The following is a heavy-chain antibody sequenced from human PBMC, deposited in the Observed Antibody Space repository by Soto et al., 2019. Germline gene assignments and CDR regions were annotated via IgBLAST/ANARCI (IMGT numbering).Heavy chain of an antibody. CDR1: GFTFSDYY. CDR3: ARDSVVVAATPMVRYFDY. CDR2: ISSSSSYT. J-gene: IGHJ4*02. Sequence: GSLRLSCAASGFTFSDYYMSWIRQAPGKGLEWVSYISSSSSYTNYAGSVKGRFTISRDNAKNSLYLQMNSLRAEDTAVYYCARDSVVVAATPMVRYFDYWGQGTLVTVSS. V-gene: IGHV3-11*06. D-gene: IGHD2-15*01.